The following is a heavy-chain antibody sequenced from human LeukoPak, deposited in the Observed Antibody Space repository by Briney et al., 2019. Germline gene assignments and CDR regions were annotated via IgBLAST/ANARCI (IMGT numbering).Heavy chain of an antibody. CDR3: ARNYDLVTGSLPYAFDI. J-gene: IGHJ3*02. V-gene: IGHV3-20*04. CDR2: IKWNGGVT. Sequence: PGGSLRLSCVASGFIFDDYGMTWVRQGPGKGQEWVSSIKWNGGVTAFRDSVKGRFSISRDNAKNSLYPQMNSLRAEDTALYYCARNYDLVTGSLPYAFDIWGQGTMVTVSS. D-gene: IGHD3-9*01. CDR1: GFIFDDYG.